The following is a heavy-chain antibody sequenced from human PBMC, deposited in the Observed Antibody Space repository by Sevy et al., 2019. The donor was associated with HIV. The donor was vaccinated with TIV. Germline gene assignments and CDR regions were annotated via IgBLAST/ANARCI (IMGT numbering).Heavy chain of an antibody. CDR3: ARDYDW. CDR1: GFTFSSYA. CDR2: ISYDGSNK. V-gene: IGHV3-30-3*01. J-gene: IGHJ4*02. Sequence: GGSLRLSCAASGFTFSSYAMHWVRQAPGKGLEWVAVISYDGSNKYYADSVKGRFTISRDNSKNRLYLQMNSRGAEDTAVYYCARDYDWWGQGTLVTVSS.